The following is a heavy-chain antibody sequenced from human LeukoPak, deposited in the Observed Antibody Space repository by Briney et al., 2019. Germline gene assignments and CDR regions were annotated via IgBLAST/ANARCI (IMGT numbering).Heavy chain of an antibody. Sequence: GASVKVSSKASGGTFSSYAISWVRQAPGQGLEWMGGIIPIFGTANYAQKFQGRVTITTDESTSTAYMELSSLRSEDTAVYYCARGGGYCSSTSCFFDYWGQGTLVTVSS. V-gene: IGHV1-69*05. CDR2: IIPIFGTA. D-gene: IGHD2-2*01. J-gene: IGHJ4*02. CDR3: ARGGGYCSSTSCFFDY. CDR1: GGTFSSYA.